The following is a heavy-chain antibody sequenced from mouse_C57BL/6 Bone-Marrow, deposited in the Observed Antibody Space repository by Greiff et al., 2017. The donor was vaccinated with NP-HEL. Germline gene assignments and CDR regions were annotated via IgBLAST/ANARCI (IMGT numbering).Heavy chain of an antibody. CDR2: INPGSGGT. Sequence: VQLQQSGAELVRPGTSVKVSCKASGYAFTNYLIEWVKQRPGQGLEWIGVINPGSGGTNYNEKFKGKATLTADKSSSTAYMQLSSLTSEDSAVYFCARCDYYGSSWGYAMDYWGQGTSVTVSS. J-gene: IGHJ4*01. D-gene: IGHD1-1*01. CDR3: ARCDYYGSSWGYAMDY. V-gene: IGHV1-54*01. CDR1: GYAFTNYL.